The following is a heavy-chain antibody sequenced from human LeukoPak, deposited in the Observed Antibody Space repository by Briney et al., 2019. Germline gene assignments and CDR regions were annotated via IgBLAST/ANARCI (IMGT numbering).Heavy chain of an antibody. CDR1: GGSFSGYY. CDR2: INHSGGT. CDR3: ARGVHGYTTSSHWFDP. J-gene: IGHJ5*02. D-gene: IGHD6-6*01. V-gene: IGHV4-34*01. Sequence: PSETLSLTCAVYGGSFSGYYWSWIRQPPGKGLEWIGEINHSGGTNDNPSLQSRVTLSVDTSKNQFSLKLRSVTAADTAVYYCARGVHGYTTSSHWFDPWGQGTLVTVSS.